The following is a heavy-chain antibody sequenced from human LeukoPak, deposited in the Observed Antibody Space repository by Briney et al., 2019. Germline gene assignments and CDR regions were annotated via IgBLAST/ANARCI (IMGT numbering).Heavy chain of an antibody. Sequence: GGSLRLSCAASGFSFRTYGMHWVRQAPGKGLEWVAVISYDGNDKYYADSVKGRFTISRDNSKNTLYLQMNSLRADDTAVFYCAKDHSASLGNVLDYWGQGTLVTVSS. CDR1: GFSFRTYG. V-gene: IGHV3-30*18. CDR3: AKDHSASLGNVLDY. D-gene: IGHD7-27*01. J-gene: IGHJ4*02. CDR2: ISYDGNDK.